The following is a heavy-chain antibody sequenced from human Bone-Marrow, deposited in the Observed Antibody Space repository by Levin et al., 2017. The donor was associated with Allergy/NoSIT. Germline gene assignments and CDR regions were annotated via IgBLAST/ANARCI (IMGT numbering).Heavy chain of an antibody. D-gene: IGHD2-2*02. Sequence: GESLKISCQASGYTFTSYDINWVRQATGQGLEWMGWMNPNSGNTGYAQKFQGRVTMTRNTSISTAYMELSSLRSEDTAVYYCARGRDIVVVPAAILIRSTPYNWFDPWGQGTLVTVSS. CDR1: GYTFTSYD. V-gene: IGHV1-8*01. CDR3: ARGRDIVVVPAAILIRSTPYNWFDP. CDR2: MNPNSGNT. J-gene: IGHJ5*02.